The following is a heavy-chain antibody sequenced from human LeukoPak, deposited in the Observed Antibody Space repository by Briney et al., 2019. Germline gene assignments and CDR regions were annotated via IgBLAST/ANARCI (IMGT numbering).Heavy chain of an antibody. V-gene: IGHV1-18*01. CDR2: IHIYRGNT. CDR3: ARDVGITVADSFDP. D-gene: IGHD6-13*01. CDR1: GYSATHYG. J-gene: IGHJ5*02. Sequence: VRVSYTPVGYSATHYGISWGRQSPGQGREGLGWIHIYRGNTNYAHKFQGRVTMTTDTSKSTVYLQVSGLRAEDTAMYYCARDVGITVADSFDPWGQGTLVTVSS.